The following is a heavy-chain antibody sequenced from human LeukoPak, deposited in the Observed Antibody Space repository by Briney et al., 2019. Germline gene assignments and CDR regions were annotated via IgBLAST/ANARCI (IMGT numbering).Heavy chain of an antibody. D-gene: IGHD6-19*01. CDR1: GFTFSSYW. CDR2: IASDGSST. Sequence: GGSLRLSCAASGFTFSSYWMNWVRQAPGKGLVWVSRIASDGSSTTYADSVKGRFSISRDNAKNTLYLQMNSLRAEDTAVYYCAKKSSPLDYWGQGTLVTVSS. V-gene: IGHV3-74*01. CDR3: AKKSSPLDY. J-gene: IGHJ4*02.